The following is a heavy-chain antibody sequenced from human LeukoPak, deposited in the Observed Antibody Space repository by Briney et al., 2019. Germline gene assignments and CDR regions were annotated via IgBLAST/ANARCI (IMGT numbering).Heavy chain of an antibody. CDR3: ARAGWELPDFDY. CDR2: ISSSSSYI. CDR1: GFTFSSYS. Sequence: GGSLRLSCAASGFTFSSYSMNWVRQAPGKGLEWVSSISSSSSYIYYADSVKGRFTISRDNAKNSLYLQMNSLRAEDTAVYYCARAGWELPDFDYWGQGTLVTVSS. J-gene: IGHJ4*02. V-gene: IGHV3-21*01. D-gene: IGHD1-26*01.